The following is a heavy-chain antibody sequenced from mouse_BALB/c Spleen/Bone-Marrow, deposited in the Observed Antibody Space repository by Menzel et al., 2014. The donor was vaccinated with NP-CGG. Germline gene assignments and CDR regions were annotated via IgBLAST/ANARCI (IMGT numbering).Heavy chain of an antibody. CDR2: IDPANGNT. CDR3: ARYYRYGYYAMVY. CDR1: GFNIKDTY. Sequence: GQLQQSGAEPVNPGASVKLSCTASGFNIKDTYMHWVKQRPEQGLEWIGRIDPANGNTKYDPKFQGKATITADTSSNTAYLQLSSLTSEDTAVYYCARYYRYGYYAMVYWGQATSATISS. J-gene: IGHJ4*01. V-gene: IGHV14-3*02. D-gene: IGHD2-14*01.